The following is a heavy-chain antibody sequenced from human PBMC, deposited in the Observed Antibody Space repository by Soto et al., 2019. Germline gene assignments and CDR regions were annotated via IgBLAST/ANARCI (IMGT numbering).Heavy chain of an antibody. CDR1: GESISSSSYY. V-gene: IGHV4-39*01. CDR2: IYYSERT. J-gene: IGHJ4*02. D-gene: IGHD2-8*02. Sequence: PSETLSLTCIVSGESISSSSYYWVWIRQPPGKGLEWIGSIYYSERTYYNPSFKSRVTISIDTSKNQFSLKLSSVTATDTAVYYCARHRKTLVPKGYFDHWGQGDLVTVSS. CDR3: ARHRKTLVPKGYFDH.